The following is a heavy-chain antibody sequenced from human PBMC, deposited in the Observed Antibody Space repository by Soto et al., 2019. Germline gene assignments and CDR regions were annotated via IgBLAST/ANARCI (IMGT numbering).Heavy chain of an antibody. J-gene: IGHJ3*02. CDR2: ISAYNGNT. V-gene: IGHV1-18*04. Sequence: GASVKVSCKASGYTFTSYGISWVRQAPGQGLEWMGWISAYNGNTNYAQKLQGRVTMTTDTSTSTAYMELRSLRSDDTDVYYCVLWYYYDSSVSDRYDAFDIWGQGTLVTVS. CDR3: VLWYYYDSSVSDRYDAFDI. D-gene: IGHD3-22*01. CDR1: GYTFTSYG.